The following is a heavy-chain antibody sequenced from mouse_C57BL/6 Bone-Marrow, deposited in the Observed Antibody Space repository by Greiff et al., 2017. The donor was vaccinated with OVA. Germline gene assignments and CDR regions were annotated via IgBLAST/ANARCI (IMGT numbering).Heavy chain of an antibody. CDR1: GYTFTSYT. CDR3: ARSRDYDLYYAMDY. J-gene: IGHJ4*01. CDR2: INPSSGYT. D-gene: IGHD2-4*01. Sequence: VQVVESGAELARPGASVKMSCKASGYTFTSYTMHWVKQRPGQGLEWIGYINPSSGYTKYNQKFKDKATLTADKSSSTAYMQLSSLTSEDSAVYYCARSRDYDLYYAMDYWGQGTSVTVSS. V-gene: IGHV1-4*01.